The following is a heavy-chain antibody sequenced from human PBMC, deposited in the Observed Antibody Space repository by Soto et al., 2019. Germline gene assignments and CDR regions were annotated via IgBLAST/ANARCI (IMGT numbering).Heavy chain of an antibody. J-gene: IGHJ6*02. V-gene: IGHV1-69*01. CDR2: IIHLFGTT. Sequence: QVQVVQSGVDVRRPGSSVKVSCKASGDTFKNCVISWVRQAPGQGLEWMGGIIHLFGTTDFAQRFQGRLTITTDESTTTAYMELSRLRSEDTATYYCAAELGFGKLSVVWGQGTTVIVSS. CDR3: AAELGFGKLSVV. D-gene: IGHD3-10*01. CDR1: GDTFKNCV.